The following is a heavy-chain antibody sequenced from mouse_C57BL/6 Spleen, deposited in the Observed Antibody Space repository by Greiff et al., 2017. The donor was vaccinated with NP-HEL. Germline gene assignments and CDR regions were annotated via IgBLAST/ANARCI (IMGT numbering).Heavy chain of an antibody. V-gene: IGHV1-72*01. CDR2: IDPNSGGT. CDR3: AVGRYSNYYFDY. Sequence: QVHVKQPGAELVKPGASVKLSCKASGYTFTSYWMHWVKQRPGRGLEWIGRIDPNSGGTKYNEKFKSKATLTVDKPSSTAYMQLSSLTSEDSAVYYCAVGRYSNYYFDYWGQGTTLTVSS. J-gene: IGHJ2*01. D-gene: IGHD2-5*01. CDR1: GYTFTSYW.